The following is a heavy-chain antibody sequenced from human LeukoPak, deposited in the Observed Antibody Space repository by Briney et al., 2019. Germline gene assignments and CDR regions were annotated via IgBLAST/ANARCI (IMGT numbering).Heavy chain of an antibody. D-gene: IGHD6-13*01. J-gene: IGHJ4*02. CDR2: ISGSGDST. V-gene: IGHV3-23*01. CDR3: AKVQQQLVPVDY. Sequence: GGSLRLSCAASGFTFSNYAMRWVRQAPGKGLEWVSGISGSGDSTYYADFVKGRFTISRDNSKNTLYLQMNSLRAEDTAVYYCAKVQQQLVPVDYWGQGTLVTVSS. CDR1: GFTFSNYA.